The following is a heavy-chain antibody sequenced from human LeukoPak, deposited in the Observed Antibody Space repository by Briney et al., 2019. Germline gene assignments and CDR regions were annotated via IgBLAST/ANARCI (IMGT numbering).Heavy chain of an antibody. Sequence: PGRSLRLSCAASGFTFSSYGMHWVRQAPGKGLEWVAVIWYDGSNKYYADSGKGRFTISRDNSKNTLYLQMNTLRAEDTAVYYCARDSDYYGSGSGPDIWGQGTMVTVSS. V-gene: IGHV3-33*01. CDR2: IWYDGSNK. CDR3: ARDSDYYGSGSGPDI. CDR1: GFTFSSYG. J-gene: IGHJ3*02. D-gene: IGHD3-10*01.